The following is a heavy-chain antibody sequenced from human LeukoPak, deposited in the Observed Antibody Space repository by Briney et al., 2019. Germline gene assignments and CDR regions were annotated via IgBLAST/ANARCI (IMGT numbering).Heavy chain of an antibody. CDR3: ARGVDTIFGVARGSKFYYYMDV. CDR1: GGTFSSYA. D-gene: IGHD3-3*01. V-gene: IGHV1-69*13. CDR2: IIPIFGTA. Sequence: SVKVSCKASGGTFSSYAISWVRQAPGQGLEWMGGIIPIFGTANYAQKFQGRVTITADESTSTAYMELSSLRSEDTAVYYCARGVDTIFGVARGSKFYYYMDVWGKGTTVTVSS. J-gene: IGHJ6*03.